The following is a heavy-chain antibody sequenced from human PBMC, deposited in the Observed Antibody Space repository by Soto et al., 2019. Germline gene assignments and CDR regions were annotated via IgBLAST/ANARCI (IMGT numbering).Heavy chain of an antibody. CDR1: GYTFTGYY. J-gene: IGHJ6*02. Sequence: SVKVSCKASGYTFTGYYMHWVRQAPGQGLEWMGGIIPIFGTANYAQKFQGRVTITADESTSTAYMELSSLRSEDTAVYYCARGFSAPRYYYDSSGHYYYYGMDVWGQGTTVTVSS. CDR3: ARGFSAPRYYYDSSGHYYYYGMDV. CDR2: IIPIFGTA. D-gene: IGHD3-22*01. V-gene: IGHV1-69*13.